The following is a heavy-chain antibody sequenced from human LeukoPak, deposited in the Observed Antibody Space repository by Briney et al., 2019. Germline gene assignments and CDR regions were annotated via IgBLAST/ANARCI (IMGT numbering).Heavy chain of an antibody. V-gene: IGHV3-30-3*01. CDR3: ARARGSSWYYGMDV. J-gene: IGHJ6*02. Sequence: GGSLRLSCAASGFTFSTYAMHWVRQAPGKGLEWVAVISYDGSDKYYADSVKGRFTISRDNSKNTLYLQMSSLRAEDTAVYYCARARGSSWYYGMDVWAKGLRSPSP. D-gene: IGHD6-13*01. CDR1: GFTFSTYA. CDR2: ISYDGSDK.